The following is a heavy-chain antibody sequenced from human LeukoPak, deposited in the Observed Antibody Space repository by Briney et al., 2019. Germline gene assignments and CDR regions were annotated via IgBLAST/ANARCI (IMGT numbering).Heavy chain of an antibody. Sequence: SETLSLTCTVSGGSISSSSYYWGWIRQPPGKGLEWIGSIYCSGSTYNNPSLKSRVTISVDTSKNQFSLKLSSVTAADTAVYYCARHYSGYDYDYWGQGTLVTVSS. CDR2: IYCSGST. V-gene: IGHV4-39*01. D-gene: IGHD5-12*01. CDR3: ARHYSGYDYDY. CDR1: GGSISSSSYY. J-gene: IGHJ4*02.